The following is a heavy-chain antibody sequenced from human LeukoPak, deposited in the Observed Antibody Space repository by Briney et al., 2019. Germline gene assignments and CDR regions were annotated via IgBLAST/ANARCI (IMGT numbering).Heavy chain of an antibody. CDR2: ISISGRDT. CDR3: AKARLVQYFDY. J-gene: IGHJ4*02. CDR1: GFTFSSYA. Sequence: GGSLRLSCAASGFTFSSYAMTWVRQAPGKGLEWVSTISISGRDTDYADSVKGRFTVSRDKSKKMVYLQMNSLRAEDTAVYYCAKARLVQYFDYWGQGTLVTVSS. V-gene: IGHV3-23*01. D-gene: IGHD6-6*01.